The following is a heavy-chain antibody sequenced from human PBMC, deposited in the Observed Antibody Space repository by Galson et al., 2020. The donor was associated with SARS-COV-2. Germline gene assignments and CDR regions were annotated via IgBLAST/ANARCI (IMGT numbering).Heavy chain of an antibody. Sequence: KIGESLKLSCQGSGYSFTSYWIGWVRQMPGKGLEWMGIIYPGDSDTRYTPSFHGQVTISADKSISTAYLQWSSLKASDTAMYYCARHQIIYGSGSDHASGHAFDIWGQGTMVTVSS. J-gene: IGHJ3*02. D-gene: IGHD3-10*01. CDR3: ARHQIIYGSGSDHASGHAFDI. V-gene: IGHV5-51*01. CDR2: IYPGDSDT. CDR1: GYSFTSYW.